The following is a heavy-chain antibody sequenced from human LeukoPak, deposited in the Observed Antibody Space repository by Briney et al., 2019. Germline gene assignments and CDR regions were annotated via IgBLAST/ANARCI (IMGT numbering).Heavy chain of an antibody. CDR3: ASGAHSSGWYGLLDY. J-gene: IGHJ4*02. CDR2: INPSGGST. Sequence: GASVKVSCKASGYTFTSYYMDWVRQAPGQGLEWMGIINPSGGSTSYAQKFQGRVTMTRDTSTSTVYMELSSLRSEDTAVYYCASGAHSSGWYGLLDYWGQGTLVTVSS. V-gene: IGHV1-46*01. D-gene: IGHD6-19*01. CDR1: GYTFTSYY.